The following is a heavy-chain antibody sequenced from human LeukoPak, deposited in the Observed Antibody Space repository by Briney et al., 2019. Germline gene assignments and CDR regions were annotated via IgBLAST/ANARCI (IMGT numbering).Heavy chain of an antibody. D-gene: IGHD3-22*01. V-gene: IGHV3-30*18. Sequence: GGSLRLSCAASGFTFSSYGMHWVRQAPGKGLEWVAVVSYDGSNKYYADSVKGRYTISRDNSKNTLYLQMNSLRAEDTAVYYCAKTYYYDSSGAFDYWGQGTLVTVSS. CDR2: VSYDGSNK. CDR3: AKTYYYDSSGAFDY. CDR1: GFTFSSYG. J-gene: IGHJ4*02.